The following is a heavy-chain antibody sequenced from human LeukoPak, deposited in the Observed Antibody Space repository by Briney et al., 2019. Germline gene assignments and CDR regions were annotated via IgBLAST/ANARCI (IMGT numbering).Heavy chain of an antibody. Sequence: SETLSLTCAVYGGSFSGYYWSWIRQPPGKGLEWIGEINHSGSTNYNPSLKSRVTISVDTSKNQFSLKLGSVTAADTAVYFCAKGEGAHFDYWGQGTLVTVSS. V-gene: IGHV4-34*01. D-gene: IGHD3-16*01. CDR2: INHSGST. CDR3: AKGEGAHFDY. J-gene: IGHJ4*02. CDR1: GGSFSGYY.